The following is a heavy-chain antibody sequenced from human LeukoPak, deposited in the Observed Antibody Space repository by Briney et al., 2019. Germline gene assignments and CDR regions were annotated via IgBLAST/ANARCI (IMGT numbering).Heavy chain of an antibody. D-gene: IGHD3-9*01. V-gene: IGHV3-74*01. CDR1: GFTFSNYW. Sequence: GGSLRLSCAASGFTFSNYWMHWVRQAPGKGLEWVSRINEDASIISYADSVKGRFTISRDNAKNSLYLQMNSLRAEDTAVYYCARDVTGRFDYWGQGTLVTVSS. J-gene: IGHJ4*02. CDR3: ARDVTGRFDY. CDR2: INEDASII.